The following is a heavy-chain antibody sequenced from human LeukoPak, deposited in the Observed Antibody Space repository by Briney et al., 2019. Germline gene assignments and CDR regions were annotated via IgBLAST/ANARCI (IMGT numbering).Heavy chain of an antibody. Sequence: SVKVSCKASGGTFSSYAISWVRQAPGQGLEWMGGIIPIFGTANYAQKFQGRVTITTDESTSTAYMELSSLRSEDTAVYYCARGWGYSSSWYASVHFDYWGQGTLVTVSS. CDR2: IIPIFGTA. D-gene: IGHD6-13*01. J-gene: IGHJ4*02. CDR1: GGTFSSYA. CDR3: ARGWGYSSSWYASVHFDY. V-gene: IGHV1-69*05.